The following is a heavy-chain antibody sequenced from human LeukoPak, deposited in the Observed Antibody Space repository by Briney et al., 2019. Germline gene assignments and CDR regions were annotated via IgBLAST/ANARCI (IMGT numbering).Heavy chain of an antibody. CDR3: ARLPNYYFDY. Sequence: GGSLRLSCAASGFTFSDYYMSWIRQAPGKGLEWVSYISGNGNIVYYADSVKGRSTISRDNAKNTLFLQMNSLRAEDTALYYCARLPNYYFDYWDQGTLVTVSS. V-gene: IGHV3-11*01. CDR1: GFTFSDYY. J-gene: IGHJ4*02. D-gene: IGHD5-24*01. CDR2: ISGNGNIV.